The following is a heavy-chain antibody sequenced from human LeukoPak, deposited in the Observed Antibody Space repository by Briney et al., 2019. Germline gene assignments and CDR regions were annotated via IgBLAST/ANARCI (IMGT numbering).Heavy chain of an antibody. CDR3: ARGPLQTIPTTKIVVYYYPFDY. D-gene: IGHD3-22*01. CDR1: GFTFDDYG. J-gene: IGHJ4*02. Sequence: GGSMRLSCAASGFTFDDYGMSWVRQAPGKGLEWVSGINWNGGSTGYADSVKGRFTISRDNAKNSLYLQMNSLRAEDTALYYCARGPLQTIPTTKIVVYYYPFDYWGQGTPVTVSS. CDR2: INWNGGST. V-gene: IGHV3-20*04.